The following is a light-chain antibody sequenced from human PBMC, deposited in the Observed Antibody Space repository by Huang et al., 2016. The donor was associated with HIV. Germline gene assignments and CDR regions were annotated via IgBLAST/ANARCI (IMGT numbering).Light chain of an antibody. V-gene: IGKV2-28*01. CDR2: LGS. CDR1: QSLLHSNGYSY. J-gene: IGKJ1*01. Sequence: DIVMTQFPLSLPVTPGEPASISCRSSQSLLHSNGYSYLDWYLQKPGQPPQLLIYLGSNRASGVPDRFSGSGSGTDFTVKISRVEAEDVGVYYCMQALQTPPAFGQGTKVEIK. CDR3: MQALQTPPA.